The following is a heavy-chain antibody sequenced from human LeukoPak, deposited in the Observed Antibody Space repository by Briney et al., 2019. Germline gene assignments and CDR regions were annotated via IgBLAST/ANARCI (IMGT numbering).Heavy chain of an antibody. CDR1: GGSFSGYY. CDR3: AGGGTYYYDSSGYY. D-gene: IGHD3-22*01. CDR2: ISYSGST. J-gene: IGHJ4*02. V-gene: IGHV4-59*01. Sequence: SETLSLTCTVSGGSFSGYYWSWIRQPPGQGLEWIGYISYSGSTNYKPSLKSRVTISLDASKNQFSLKLSSVTAADTAVYYCAGGGTYYYDSSGYYWGQGTLVTVSS.